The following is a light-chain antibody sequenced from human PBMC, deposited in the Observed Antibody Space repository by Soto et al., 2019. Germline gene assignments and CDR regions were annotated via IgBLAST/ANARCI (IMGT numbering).Light chain of an antibody. CDR1: QTISTW. V-gene: IGKV1-5*03. CDR2: RAS. Sequence: QLIQKTSTLSASVGDRVTITCRASQTISTWLAWDQQKPGKAPKLLIHRASSLGTGVPSRFSGSGSGTEFTLTIFILQADDFATYCSKDYESHSNGFGQGAK. J-gene: IGKJ1*01. CDR3: KDYESHSNG.